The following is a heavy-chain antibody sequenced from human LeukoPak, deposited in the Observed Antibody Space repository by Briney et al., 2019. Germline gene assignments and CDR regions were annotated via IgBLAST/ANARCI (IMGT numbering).Heavy chain of an antibody. J-gene: IGHJ3*02. CDR2: ITGSGTTI. V-gene: IGHV3-48*03. Sequence: GGSLRLSCAASGFTFSSYEMDWVRQAPGKGLEWVSYITGSGTTIYYADSVKGRFTISRDNAKNSLYLLMNSLRAEDTAVYYCARVTRGPAVPDAFDIWGQGTMVTVSS. D-gene: IGHD2-2*01. CDR3: ARVTRGPAVPDAFDI. CDR1: GFTFSSYE.